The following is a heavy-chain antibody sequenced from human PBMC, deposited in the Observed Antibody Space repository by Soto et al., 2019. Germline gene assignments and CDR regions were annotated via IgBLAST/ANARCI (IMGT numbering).Heavy chain of an antibody. CDR3: ARGTYCDILTGYTPYYGMDV. Sequence: ASVKVSCKASGYTFTGYYMHWVRQAPGQGLEWMGWINPNSGGTNYAQKFQGWVTMTRDTSISTAYMELSRLRSDDTAVYYCARGTYCDILTGYTPYYGMDVWGQGTTVTVSS. J-gene: IGHJ6*02. D-gene: IGHD3-9*01. CDR1: GYTFTGYY. V-gene: IGHV1-2*04. CDR2: INPNSGGT.